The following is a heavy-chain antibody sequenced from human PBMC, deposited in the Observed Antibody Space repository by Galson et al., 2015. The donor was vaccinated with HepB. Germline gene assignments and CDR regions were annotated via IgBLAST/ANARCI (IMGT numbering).Heavy chain of an antibody. V-gene: IGHV1-69*04. CDR3: ARDSSHYDILTGYYAVRCFDY. CDR1: GGTFSSYA. D-gene: IGHD3-9*01. CDR2: IIPILGIA. J-gene: IGHJ4*02. Sequence: SVKVSCKASGGTFSSYAISWVRQAPGQGLEWMGRIIPILGIANYAQKFQGRVTITADKSTSTAYMELSSLRSEDTAVYYCARDSSHYDILTGYYAVRCFDYWGQGTLVTVSS.